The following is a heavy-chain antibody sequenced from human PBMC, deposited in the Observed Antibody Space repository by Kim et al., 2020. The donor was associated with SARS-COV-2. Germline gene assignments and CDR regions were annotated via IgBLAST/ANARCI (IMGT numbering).Heavy chain of an antibody. J-gene: IGHJ4*02. V-gene: IGHV3-23*01. Sequence: GGSLRLSCTTSGFTFTGHAMSLVRQAPGKGLEWVSSIDGSDGTTYYVDSVRGRFTISRDDSKNTLYLQMSALRGDDTAVYYCMKGGWGWIWDHWGQGTLVTVSS. CDR2: IDGSDGTT. CDR1: GFTFTGHA. CDR3: MKGGWGWIWDH. D-gene: IGHD2-21*01.